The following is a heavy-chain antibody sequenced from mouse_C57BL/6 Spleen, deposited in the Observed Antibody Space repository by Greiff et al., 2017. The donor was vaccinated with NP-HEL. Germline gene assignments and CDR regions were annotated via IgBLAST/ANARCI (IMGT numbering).Heavy chain of an antibody. CDR3: ARYGIEPPGFAY. CDR1: GYAFTNYL. J-gene: IGHJ3*01. CDR2: INPGSGGT. D-gene: IGHD1-1*01. V-gene: IGHV1-54*01. Sequence: LQESGAELVRPGTSVKVSCKASGYAFTNYLIEWVKQRPGQGLEWIGVINPGSGGTNYNEKFKGKATLTAYKSSSTAYMQLSSLTSEDSAVYFCARYGIEPPGFAYWGQGTLVTVSA.